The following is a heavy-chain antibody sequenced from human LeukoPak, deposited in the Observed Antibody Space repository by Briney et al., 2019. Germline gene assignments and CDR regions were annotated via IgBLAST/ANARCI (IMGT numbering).Heavy chain of an antibody. Sequence: TSETLSLTCTVSGGSISSSSYYWGWIRQPPGKVLVWIGSIYYSRSTYYNPSLKSRVTISVDTSKNQFSLKLSSVTAADTAVYYCAREAAGYCSSNSCYRLYGMDVWGQGTMVAVSS. CDR1: GGSISSSSYY. CDR2: IYYSRST. CDR3: AREAAGYCSSNSCYRLYGMDV. D-gene: IGHD2-2*01. V-gene: IGHV4-39*07. J-gene: IGHJ6*02.